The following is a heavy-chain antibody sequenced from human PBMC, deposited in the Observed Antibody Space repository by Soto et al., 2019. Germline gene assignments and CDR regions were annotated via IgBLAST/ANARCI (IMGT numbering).Heavy chain of an antibody. CDR2: ISWNSGSI. CDR1: GFTFDDYA. Sequence: LILSCAASGFTFDDYAIHWVRQARVKGVEGVSGISWNSGSIGYADSVKGRFTISRDNAKNSLYLQMNSLRAEDTALYYCAKGRGTIYYYYGMDVWGQGTTVTVSS. J-gene: IGHJ6*02. V-gene: IGHV3-9*01. D-gene: IGHD3-3*01. CDR3: AKGRGTIYYYYGMDV.